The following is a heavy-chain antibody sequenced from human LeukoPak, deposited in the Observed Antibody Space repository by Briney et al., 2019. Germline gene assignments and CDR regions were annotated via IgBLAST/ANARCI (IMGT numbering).Heavy chain of an antibody. CDR3: ARSHSSGWYACDY. CDR2: IYYSGST. D-gene: IGHD6-19*01. CDR1: GGSISSSSYY. V-gene: IGHV4-39*01. J-gene: IGHJ4*02. Sequence: KTSETLSPTCTVSGGSISSSSYYWGWIRQPPGKGLEWIGSIYYSGSTYYNPSLKSRVTISVDTSKNQFSLKLSSVTAADTAVYYCARSHSSGWYACDYWGQGTLVTVSS.